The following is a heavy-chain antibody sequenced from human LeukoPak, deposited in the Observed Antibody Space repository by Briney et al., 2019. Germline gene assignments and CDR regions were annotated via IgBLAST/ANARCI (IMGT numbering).Heavy chain of an antibody. CDR3: ARRTGIAVAGPDATFDY. J-gene: IGHJ4*02. CDR1: GGSISRDY. CDR2: IYYSGIT. V-gene: IGHV4-59*08. D-gene: IGHD6-19*01. Sequence: PSETLSLTCTVSGGSISRDYWSWIRQPPGKGLEWVGYIYYSGITNYNPSLKSRVTISVDTSKNQFSLKLSSVTAADTAVYYCARRTGIAVAGPDATFDYWGQGTLVTVPP.